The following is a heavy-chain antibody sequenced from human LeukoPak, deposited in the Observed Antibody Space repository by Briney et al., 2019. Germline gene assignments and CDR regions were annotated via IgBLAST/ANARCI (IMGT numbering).Heavy chain of an antibody. V-gene: IGHV4-34*01. CDR1: GGSFSGYY. CDR2: INHSGST. Sequence: SETLSLTCAAYGGSFSGYYWSWIRQPPGKGLERIGEINHSGSTNYNPSLKSRVTISVDTSKNQFSLKLSSVTAADTAVYYCARGYCGGGSCYKSLDPWGQGTLVTVSS. CDR3: ARGYCGGGSCYKSLDP. D-gene: IGHD2-15*01. J-gene: IGHJ5*02.